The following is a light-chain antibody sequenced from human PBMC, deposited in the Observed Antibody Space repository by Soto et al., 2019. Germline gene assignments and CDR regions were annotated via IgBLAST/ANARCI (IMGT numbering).Light chain of an antibody. CDR3: QQFGTWSS. J-gene: IGKJ3*01. CDR1: QSVAKY. CDR2: GAA. Sequence: VVLTQSPGTLSLFPGERATLSCRASQSVAKYLAWYQQKPGQAPRLLIYGAATRATGIPDRFSGSGSGTDFVLTISRLEPEDSVLYYCQQFGTWSSFGPGTKIDLK. V-gene: IGKV3-20*01.